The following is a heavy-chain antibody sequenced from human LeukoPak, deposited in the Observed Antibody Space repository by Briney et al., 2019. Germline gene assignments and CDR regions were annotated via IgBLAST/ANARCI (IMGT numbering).Heavy chain of an antibody. CDR1: GGSISDSNYY. CDR3: ARQSTIAAARIDP. D-gene: IGHD6-25*01. CDR2: IYYSGSA. V-gene: IGHV4-39*01. Sequence: TLSLTCTVSGGSISDSNYYWGWIRQPPGRGLEWIGNIYYSGSAYYSPSLKSRVTVSVDTSKNQFSLKLNSVTAADTAVYYCARQSTIAAARIDPWGQGTLVTVSS. J-gene: IGHJ5*02.